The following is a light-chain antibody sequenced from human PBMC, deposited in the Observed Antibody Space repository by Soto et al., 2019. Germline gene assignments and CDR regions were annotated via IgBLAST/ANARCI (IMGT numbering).Light chain of an antibody. CDR1: VSDVGSFGP. V-gene: IGLV2-23*01. CDR2: EGN. J-gene: IGLJ1*01. CDR3: CSYAGARTYV. Sequence: QSALTQPASVSGSPGQSITISCTGSVSDVGSFGPVSWFQQHPGQVPKLIIYEGNRRPSGVSSRFSGSKSGNTASLTISGLQAEDEADYYCCSYAGARTYVFGAGTKLTVL.